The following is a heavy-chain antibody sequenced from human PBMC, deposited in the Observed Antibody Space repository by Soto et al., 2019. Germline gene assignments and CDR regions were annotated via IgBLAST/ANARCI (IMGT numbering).Heavy chain of an antibody. CDR2: ILGCAA. CDR1: GCTFTSYA. CDR3: TKRILNGVSWASLGP. Sequence: GGSLRLSCAASGCTFTSYAMTWVRQAPGRGLQWVSTILGCAAYYADSVKGRFTSSRDNSKSTVFLQMNNLRADDTAVYYCTKRILNGVSWASLGPWGQGTRVTVSS. J-gene: IGHJ5*02. V-gene: IGHV3-23*01. D-gene: IGHD3-16*01.